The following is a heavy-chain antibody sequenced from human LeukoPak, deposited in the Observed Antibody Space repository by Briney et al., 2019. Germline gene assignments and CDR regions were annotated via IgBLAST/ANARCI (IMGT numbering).Heavy chain of an antibody. J-gene: IGHJ4*02. D-gene: IGHD6-19*01. CDR3: ASPGYSSGWYDGYFDY. V-gene: IGHV4-39*01. CDR2: IYYSGST. Sequence: PSETLSLTCTVSGGSLSSSSYYWGWIRQPPGTGLEWIGSIYYSGSTYYNPSLKSRVTISVDTSKNQFSLKLSSVTAADTAVYYCASPGYSSGWYDGYFDYWGQGTLVTVSS. CDR1: GGSLSSSSYY.